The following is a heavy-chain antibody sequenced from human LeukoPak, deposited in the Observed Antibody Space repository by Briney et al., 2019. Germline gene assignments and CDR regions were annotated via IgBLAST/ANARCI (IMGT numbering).Heavy chain of an antibody. Sequence: GGSLRLSCAASGFTFSSYWMSWVRQAPGKGLEWVANIKQDGSEKYYVDSVKGRFTISRDNAKNSVYLHMNSLRAEDTAVYYCARDGSDSTGYYYALWGQGTLVTVSS. V-gene: IGHV3-7*01. D-gene: IGHD3-22*01. J-gene: IGHJ4*02. CDR2: IKQDGSEK. CDR3: ARDGSDSTGYYYAL. CDR1: GFTFSSYW.